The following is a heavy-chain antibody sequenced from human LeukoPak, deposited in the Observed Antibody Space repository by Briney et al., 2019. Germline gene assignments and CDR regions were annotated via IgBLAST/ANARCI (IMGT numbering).Heavy chain of an antibody. V-gene: IGHV3-23*01. CDR2: ISGSGIST. D-gene: IGHD4-17*01. Sequence: HPGGSLRLSCAASGFTFSSYWMSWVRQAPGKGLEWVSGISGSGISTYYADSVKGRFTISRDNSKNTLYLQMNSLRAEDTAVYYCAKEPMTTVTFFDYWGQGTLVTVSS. CDR3: AKEPMTTVTFFDY. CDR1: GFTFSSYW. J-gene: IGHJ4*02.